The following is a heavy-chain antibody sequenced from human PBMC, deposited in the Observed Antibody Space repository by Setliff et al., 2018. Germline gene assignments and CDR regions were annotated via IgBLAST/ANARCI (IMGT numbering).Heavy chain of an antibody. J-gene: IGHJ5*02. Sequence: ASVKVSCKASGYTFTSYYMHWVRQAPGQGLEWMGIINPSGGSTSYAQKFQGRVTMTRDTSTSTVYMELSSLRSEDTAVYYCARRTGSSGWYRFYYDSSGYYYDWFDPWGQGTLVTVS. CDR3: ARRTGSSGWYRFYYDSSGYYYDWFDP. D-gene: IGHD3-22*01. CDR1: GYTFTSYY. V-gene: IGHV1-46*01. CDR2: INPSGGST.